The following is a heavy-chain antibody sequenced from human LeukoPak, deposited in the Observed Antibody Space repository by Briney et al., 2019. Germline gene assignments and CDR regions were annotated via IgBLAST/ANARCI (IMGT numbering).Heavy chain of an antibody. J-gene: IGHJ4*02. CDR1: GYSFTTLW. V-gene: IGHV5-10-1*01. CDR2: IAPSDSYT. D-gene: IGHD1-26*01. CDR3: AIHSGSYRPFDY. Sequence: GESLKISCRGSGYSFTTLWISWVGELPGKGLEWMGRIAPSDSYTNYSPSFQGHVTISADKSISTAYLQWSSLKASDTAMYYCAIHSGSYRPFDYWGQGTLVTVSS.